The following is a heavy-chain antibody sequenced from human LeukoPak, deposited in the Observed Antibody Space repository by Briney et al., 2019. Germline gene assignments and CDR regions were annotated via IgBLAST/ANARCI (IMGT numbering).Heavy chain of an antibody. CDR3: ARRLYTSGWYYYFDY. CDR2: IYYSGST. J-gene: IGHJ4*02. D-gene: IGHD6-19*01. CDR1: VGSISSSSYY. V-gene: IGHV4-39*01. Sequence: SETLSLTRTVSVGSISSSSYYWGWIRQPPGKGLEWIGSIYYSGSTYYNPSLKSRVTISVDTSKNQFSLRLSSVTAADTAVYYCARRLYTSGWYYYFDYWGQGTLVTVSS.